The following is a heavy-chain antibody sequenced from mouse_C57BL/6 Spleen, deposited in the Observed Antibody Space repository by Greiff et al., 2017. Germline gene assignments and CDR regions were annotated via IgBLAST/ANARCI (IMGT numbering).Heavy chain of an antibody. D-gene: IGHD4-1*01. CDR3: ARAWDGGGFDY. V-gene: IGHV1-50*01. Sequence: QVQLQQPGAELVKPGASVKLSCKASGYTFTSYWMQWVKQRPGQGLEWIGEIDPSDSYTNYNQKFKGKATLTVDTSSSTAYMQLSSLTSEDSAVYYCARAWDGGGFDYWGQGTTLTVSS. J-gene: IGHJ2*01. CDR1: GYTFTSYW. CDR2: IDPSDSYT.